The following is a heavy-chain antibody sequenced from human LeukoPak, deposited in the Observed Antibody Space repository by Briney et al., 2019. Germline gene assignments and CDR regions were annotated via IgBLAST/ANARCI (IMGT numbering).Heavy chain of an antibody. D-gene: IGHD5/OR15-5a*01. CDR2: INHSGST. CDR1: GGSISSSNYY. Sequence: SETLSLTCTVSGGSISSSNYYWGWIRQPPGKGLEWIGEINHSGSTNYNPSLKSRVTISVDTSKNQFSLKLSSVTAADTAVYYCARVCTKRGPLNYYYYHYMDVWGKGTTVTVSS. CDR3: ARVCTKRGPLNYYYYHYMDV. V-gene: IGHV4-39*07. J-gene: IGHJ6*03.